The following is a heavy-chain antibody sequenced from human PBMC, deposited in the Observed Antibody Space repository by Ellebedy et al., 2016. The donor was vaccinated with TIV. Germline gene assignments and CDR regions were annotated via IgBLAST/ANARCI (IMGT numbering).Heavy chain of an antibody. CDR3: TRESSSSWYTFYYYGMDV. V-gene: IGHV3-49*03. Sequence: GESLKISCTSSGYSFGVYAINWFRQAPGQGLEWVGFIRSKTYGATAEYAASVKGRFTISRDDSKSVAYLQMNSLKTEDTAVYYCTRESSSSWYTFYYYGMDVWGQGTTVIVSS. CDR1: GYSFGVYA. D-gene: IGHD6-13*01. J-gene: IGHJ6*02. CDR2: IRSKTYGATA.